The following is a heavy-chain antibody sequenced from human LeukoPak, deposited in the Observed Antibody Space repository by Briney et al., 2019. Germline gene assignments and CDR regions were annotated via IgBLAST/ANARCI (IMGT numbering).Heavy chain of an antibody. Sequence: KASETLSLTCAVYGGSFSGYYWSWIRQPPGKGLEWIGEINHSGSTNYNPSLKSRVTISVDTSKNQFSLKLSSVTAADTAVYYCASSQKPYYYDSSGYYYYWGQGTLVTVSS. J-gene: IGHJ4*02. V-gene: IGHV4-34*01. D-gene: IGHD3-22*01. CDR2: INHSGST. CDR1: GGSFSGYY. CDR3: ASSQKPYYYDSSGYYYY.